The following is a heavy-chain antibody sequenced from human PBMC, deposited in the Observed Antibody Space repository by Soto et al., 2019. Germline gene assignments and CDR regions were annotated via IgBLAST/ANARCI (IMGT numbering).Heavy chain of an antibody. V-gene: IGHV3-7*01. CDR2: IKQDGSEK. J-gene: IGHJ4*01. D-gene: IGHD6-19*01. CDR1: GFSFSSYR. Sequence: GGSLRLSCAASGFSFSSYRMSWVRQASGKGLEWVANIKQDGSEKYYVDSVKGRFTLSRDNAKNSLQLQMSSLRDEDTAIYFCARVAYGNGWIFDYWGQGTLVTVSS. CDR3: ARVAYGNGWIFDY.